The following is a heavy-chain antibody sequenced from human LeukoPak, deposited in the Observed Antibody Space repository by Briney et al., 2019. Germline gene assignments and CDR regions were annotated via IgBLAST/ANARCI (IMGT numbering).Heavy chain of an antibody. D-gene: IGHD6-13*01. V-gene: IGHV4-38-2*02. CDR1: GYSISTGYY. CDR3: ATTLGIAAAVDDY. J-gene: IGHJ4*02. CDR2: IYHSGST. Sequence: PSETLSLTCTVSGYSISTGYYWGWIRQPPGKGLEWIGSIYHSGSTNYNPSLKSRVTISVDKSKNQFSLKLSSVTAADTAVYYCATTLGIAAAVDDYWGQGTLVTVSS.